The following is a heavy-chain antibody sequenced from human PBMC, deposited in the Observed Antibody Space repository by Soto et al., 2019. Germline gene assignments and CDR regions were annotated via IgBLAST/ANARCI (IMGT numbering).Heavy chain of an antibody. CDR1: GGSISSSNW. D-gene: IGHD3-22*01. J-gene: IGHJ4*02. V-gene: IGHV4-4*02. Sequence: QVQLQESGPGLVKPSGTLSLTCAVSGGSISSSNWWSWVRQPPGKGLEWIGEIYHSGSTNSNPSLKSRVTISVDKSKNQFSLKLSSVTAADTAVYYCAHLKRYYDSSGYYSVYYFDYWGQGTLVTVSS. CDR2: IYHSGST. CDR3: AHLKRYYDSSGYYSVYYFDY.